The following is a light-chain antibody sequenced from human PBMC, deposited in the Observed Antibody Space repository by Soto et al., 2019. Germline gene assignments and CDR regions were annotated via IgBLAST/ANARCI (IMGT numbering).Light chain of an antibody. CDR1: SSDVGAYNY. Sequence: QSALTQPPSASGSPGQSVTISCTGSSSDVGAYNYVSWYQQHPGKAPKVMIYEVSKRPSGVPDRFSGSKPGNTASLTVSGLQAEDEADYYCSAYAVSNDLFFGTGTKVTVL. J-gene: IGLJ1*01. CDR3: SAYAVSNDLF. CDR2: EVS. V-gene: IGLV2-8*01.